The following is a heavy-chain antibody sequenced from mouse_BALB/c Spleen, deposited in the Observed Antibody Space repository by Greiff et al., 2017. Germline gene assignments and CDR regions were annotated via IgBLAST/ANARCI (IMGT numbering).Heavy chain of an antibody. J-gene: IGHJ3*01. CDR3: ARDPNRYDEGPAY. D-gene: IGHD2-14*01. CDR2: IWAGGST. CDR1: GFSLTSYG. Sequence: QVQLQQSGPGLVAPSQSLSITCTVSGFSLTSYGVHWVRQPPGKGLEWLGVIWAGGSTNYNSALMSRLSISKDNSKSQVFLKMNSLQTDDTAMYYCARDPNRYDEGPAYWGQGTLVTVSA. V-gene: IGHV2-9*02.